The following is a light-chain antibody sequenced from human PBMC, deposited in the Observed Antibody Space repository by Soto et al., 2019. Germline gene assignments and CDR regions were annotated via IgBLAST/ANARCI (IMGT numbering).Light chain of an antibody. CDR1: QDISSS. J-gene: IGKJ4*01. V-gene: IGKV1-13*02. CDR3: QQTKSYPST. Sequence: LTQSPATLSASVGDRVTITCRASQDISSSLAWYQQKAGKAPKLLIYGASILQSGVPSGFSGSGFGTDFTLTISSLRAEDFAIYFCQQTKSYPSTFGGGTRVEI. CDR2: GAS.